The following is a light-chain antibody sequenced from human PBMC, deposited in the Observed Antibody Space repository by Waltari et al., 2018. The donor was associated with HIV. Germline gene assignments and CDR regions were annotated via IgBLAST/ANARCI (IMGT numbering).Light chain of an antibody. V-gene: IGLV2-11*01. CDR3: CACTGRCTGV. Sequence: QSALTPPRTVSGPPGQSVTMSCTGTTSDVGGVDFASWDQQHPGEAPKLVIYGVSKRPAGLPDRFSESPSDNPGSLPISWFQAEDEADYCCCACTGRCTGVFGGW. CDR2: GVS. J-gene: IGLJ3*02. CDR1: TSDVGGVDF.